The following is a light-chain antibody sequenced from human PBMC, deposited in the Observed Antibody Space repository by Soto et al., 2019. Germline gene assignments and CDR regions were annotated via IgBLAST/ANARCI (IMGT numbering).Light chain of an antibody. CDR1: QSISNW. CDR3: QHYNSYSEA. CDR2: HAS. Sequence: IQMTQSPSTLPASVGDRVTIICRASQSISNWFAWYQQKQGTXAKXLIYHASTLESGVPSRFSGSGSGTELTITISSLQPDDFETYYCQHYNSYSEAFGQGTKGDIK. V-gene: IGKV1-5*02. J-gene: IGKJ1*01.